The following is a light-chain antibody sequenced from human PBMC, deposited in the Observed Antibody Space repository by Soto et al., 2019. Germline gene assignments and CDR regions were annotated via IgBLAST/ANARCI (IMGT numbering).Light chain of an antibody. Sequence: QSVLTQPASVSGSPGQSITISCTGSSRYVGGYNYVSWYQHHPGNAPKLMIYDVTNRPSGISNRFSGSKSGITASLTISGLQAEDEADYYCSSYATGSIVLFGGGTKLTVL. CDR2: DVT. CDR1: SRYVGGYNY. J-gene: IGLJ3*02. CDR3: SSYATGSIVL. V-gene: IGLV2-14*03.